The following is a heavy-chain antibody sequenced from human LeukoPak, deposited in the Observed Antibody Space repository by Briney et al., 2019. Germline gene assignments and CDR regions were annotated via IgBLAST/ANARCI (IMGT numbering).Heavy chain of an antibody. CDR3: AKGISADGYNFERGADH. Sequence: GGSLRLSCAASGFSFHTYVMRWVRQAPGKGREWVASVGGDGRHTYYAGSVKGRFTISRDNSKNTLFLQMNSLRVEDTAVYYCAKGISADGYNFERGADHWGQGTLVTVSS. V-gene: IGHV3-23*01. J-gene: IGHJ4*02. CDR2: VGGDGRHT. D-gene: IGHD5-24*01. CDR1: GFSFHTYV.